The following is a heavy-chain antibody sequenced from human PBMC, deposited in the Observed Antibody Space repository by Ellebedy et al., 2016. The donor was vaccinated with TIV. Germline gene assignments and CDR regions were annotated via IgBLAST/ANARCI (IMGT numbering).Heavy chain of an antibody. CDR2: INQDGSEK. CDR1: GFTFTTFW. J-gene: IGHJ4*02. D-gene: IGHD3-10*01. CDR3: AKDTWFEESDY. V-gene: IGHV3-7*01. Sequence: GESLKISCAASGFTFTTFWMSWVRQAPGKGLEWVGNINQDGSEKCYGDSVKGRFTISRDNAKNSVYLQMNSLRAEDTAVYYCAKDTWFEESDYWGQGTLVTVSS.